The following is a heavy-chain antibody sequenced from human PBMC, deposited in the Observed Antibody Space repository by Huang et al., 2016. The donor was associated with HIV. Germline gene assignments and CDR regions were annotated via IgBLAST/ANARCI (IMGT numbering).Heavy chain of an antibody. CDR1: GGSISSYY. J-gene: IGHJ2*01. V-gene: IGHV4-4*07. CDR2: IDTSGST. D-gene: IGHD6-19*01. CDR3: ARDRGAVAWWYFDL. Sequence: QVQLQESGPGLVKPSETLSLTCTVSGGSISSYYWSWIRQPAGKGLDWIGRIDTSGSTNSTPSRKSRVTMSVDTSKNQFSLKLSSVTAADTAVYYCARDRGAVAWWYFDLWGRGTLVTVSS.